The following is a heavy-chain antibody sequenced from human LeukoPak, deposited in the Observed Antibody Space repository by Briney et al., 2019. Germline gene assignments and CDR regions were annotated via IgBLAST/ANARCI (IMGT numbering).Heavy chain of an antibody. V-gene: IGHV3-48*03. D-gene: IGHD4-17*01. J-gene: IGHJ4*02. CDR3: ARDQRVDYGDYVLLDY. Sequence: GGSLRLSCAASGFTFSSYEMNWVRQAPGKGLEWVSYISSSGSTIYYADSVKGRFTISRDNAKNSLYLQMNSLRAEDTAVYYCARDQRVDYGDYVLLDYWGQGTLVTVSS. CDR2: ISSSGSTI. CDR1: GFTFSSYE.